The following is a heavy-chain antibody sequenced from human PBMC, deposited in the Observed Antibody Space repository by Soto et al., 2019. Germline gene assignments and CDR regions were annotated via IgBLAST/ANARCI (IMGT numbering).Heavy chain of an antibody. CDR3: ARVSKPPRMIVVAMTIWYFDL. CDR1: GGTVNSHA. V-gene: IGHV1-69*01. D-gene: IGHD3-22*01. CDR2: IIPFFGST. J-gene: IGHJ2*01. Sequence: QVQLVQSGAEVKKPGSSVKVSCKPSGGTVNSHAISWVRQAPGQGLEWMGGIIPFFGSTNYAQKFQGRVTLTSDESTSTAYMGLSSLRSEDTAVYYCARVSKPPRMIVVAMTIWYFDLWGRCTLITVSS.